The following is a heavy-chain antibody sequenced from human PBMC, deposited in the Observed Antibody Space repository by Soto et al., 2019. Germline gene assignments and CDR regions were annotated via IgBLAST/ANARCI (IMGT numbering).Heavy chain of an antibody. J-gene: IGHJ4*02. Sequence: GGSMRLSCSASGFTFNDYWVNWVRQALGRGLEWVSAISDTGETTYYADSVRGRFAISRDNSKTSLYLQMNSLRAEDTAVYYCAKDKSDVLPGYYLSYFDYWGQGTLVTVSS. CDR1: GFTFNDYW. D-gene: IGHD3-9*01. CDR2: ISDTGETT. V-gene: IGHV3-23*01. CDR3: AKDKSDVLPGYYLSYFDY.